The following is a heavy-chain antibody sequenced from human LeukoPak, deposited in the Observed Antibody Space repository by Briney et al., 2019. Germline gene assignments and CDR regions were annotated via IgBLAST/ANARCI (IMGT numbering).Heavy chain of an antibody. CDR2: INPNSGGT. V-gene: IGHV1-2*02. CDR1: GYTFTGYY. CDR3: ARAMVVGANFDY. D-gene: IGHD1-26*01. Sequence: ASVKVSCKASGYTFTGYYMHWVRQAPGQGLEWMGWINPNSGGTNYAQKFQGRVTMTRDTSISTAYMELSRLRSDDTAVYYCARAMVVGANFDYWGQGTLVTVSS. J-gene: IGHJ4*02.